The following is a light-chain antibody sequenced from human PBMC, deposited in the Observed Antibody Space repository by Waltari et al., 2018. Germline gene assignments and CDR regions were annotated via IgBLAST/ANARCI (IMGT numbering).Light chain of an antibody. CDR3: QQYYDPPALT. CDR1: ASLLHTPTYNYH. J-gene: IGKJ4*01. CDR2: WAT. Sequence: DIVMTQSPDSLAASLGERATIHCKSSASLLHTPTYNYHLAWYQQKPGRPPKLLLYWATTRASGGPERFTGSGSGTDFTLTINTLQTEDVAVYYCQQYYDPPALTFGGGTKVEIK. V-gene: IGKV4-1*01.